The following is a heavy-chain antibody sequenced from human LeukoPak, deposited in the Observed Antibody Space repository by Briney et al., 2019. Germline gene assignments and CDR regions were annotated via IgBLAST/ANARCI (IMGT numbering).Heavy chain of an antibody. D-gene: IGHD3-10*01. Sequence: GSLILSCAASGFTFSSYAMHWVRQAPGKGLEWVAVISYDGSNKYYADSVKGRFTISRDNSKNTLYLQMNSLRAEDTAVYYCARDSRGSFDYWGQGTLVTVSS. CDR3: ARDSRGSFDY. J-gene: IGHJ4*02. V-gene: IGHV3-30*04. CDR1: GFTFSSYA. CDR2: ISYDGSNK.